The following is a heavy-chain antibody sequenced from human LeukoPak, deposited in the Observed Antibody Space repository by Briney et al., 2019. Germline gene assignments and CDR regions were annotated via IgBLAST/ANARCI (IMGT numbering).Heavy chain of an antibody. D-gene: IGHD4-17*01. CDR3: ARMGNPATVTTDY. CDR2: IYYSGIT. Sequence: SETLSLTCTVSGVSVRTNTYYWAWVRRPPGKGLEWIASIYYSGITYYNPSLKSRVTISLDTSKNQFSLKLSSVTAADTAVYYCARMGNPATVTTDYWGQGTLVTVSS. V-gene: IGHV4-39*07. CDR1: GVSVRTNTYY. J-gene: IGHJ4*02.